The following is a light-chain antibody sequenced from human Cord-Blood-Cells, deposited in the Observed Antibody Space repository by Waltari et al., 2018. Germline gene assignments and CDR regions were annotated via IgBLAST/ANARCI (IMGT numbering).Light chain of an antibody. Sequence: QLVLTQSPSASASLGASVKLTCPLSSGHSSYAIAWHQQQPEKGPRYLMKLNSDGSHSKGDGIPDRFSGSSSGAARYLTISSLQSEDEADYYCQTWGTGIRVFGGGTKLTVL. CDR2: LNSDGSH. V-gene: IGLV4-69*01. J-gene: IGLJ3*02. CDR3: QTWGTGIRV. CDR1: SGHSSYA.